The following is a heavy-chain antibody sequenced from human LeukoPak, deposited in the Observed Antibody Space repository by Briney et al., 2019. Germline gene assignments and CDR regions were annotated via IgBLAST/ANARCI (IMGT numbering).Heavy chain of an antibody. CDR1: GFTFSSYG. V-gene: IGHV3-30*18. CDR2: ISYDGSNK. J-gene: IGHJ4*02. D-gene: IGHD5-18*01. CDR3: AKEHRDGYSYGQGLDY. Sequence: GGSLRLSCAASGFTFSSYGLHWVRQAPGKGLEWVAVISYDGSNKYYADSVKGRFTISRDNSKNTLCLQMNSLRAEDTAVYYCAKEHRDGYSYGQGLDYWGQGTLVTVSS.